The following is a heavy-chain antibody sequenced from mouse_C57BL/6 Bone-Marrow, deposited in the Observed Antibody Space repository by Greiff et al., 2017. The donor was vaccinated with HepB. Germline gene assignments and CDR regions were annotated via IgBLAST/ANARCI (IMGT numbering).Heavy chain of an antibody. V-gene: IGHV5-6*02. D-gene: IGHD1-1*01. CDR3: ARHDYYGSSYDFDG. CDR1: GFTFSSYG. J-gene: IGHJ2*01. CDR2: ISSGGSYT. Sequence: DVKLVESGGDLVKPGGSLKLSCAASGFTFSSYGMSWVRQTPDKRLEWVATISSGGSYTYYPDSVKGRFTISRDNAKNTLYLQMSSLKSEDTAMYYCARHDYYGSSYDFDGWGQGTTLTVSS.